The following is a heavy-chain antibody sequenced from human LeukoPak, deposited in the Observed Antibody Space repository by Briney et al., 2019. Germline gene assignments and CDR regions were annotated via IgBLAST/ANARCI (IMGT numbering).Heavy chain of an antibody. V-gene: IGHV4-39*01. Sequence: SETLSLTCSVSGASISSSSDYWGWVRQPPGRGLESIGSIFHSGSAYYSPSLKSRVTISVDTSKNQFSLKLSSVTAADTAVYYCARTRDGKLVDFDYWGQGTLVIVSS. D-gene: IGHD6-13*01. J-gene: IGHJ4*02. CDR2: IFHSGSA. CDR1: GASISSSSDY. CDR3: ARTRDGKLVDFDY.